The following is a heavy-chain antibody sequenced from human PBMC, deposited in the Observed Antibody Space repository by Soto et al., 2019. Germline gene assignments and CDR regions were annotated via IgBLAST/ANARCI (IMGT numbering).Heavy chain of an antibody. V-gene: IGHV4-30-4*01. J-gene: IGHJ4*02. CDR3: AREHHRPAAPFDY. CDR1: GGSISSGDYY. Sequence: QVQLQESGPGLVKPSQTLSLTCTVSGGSISSGDYYWSWIRQPPGKGLEWIGYIYYSGSTYYNPSLISRVTIPVDTSKNPFSLKLSSVTAADTAVYYCAREHHRPAAPFDYWGQGTLVTVSS. CDR2: IYYSGST. D-gene: IGHD2-2*01.